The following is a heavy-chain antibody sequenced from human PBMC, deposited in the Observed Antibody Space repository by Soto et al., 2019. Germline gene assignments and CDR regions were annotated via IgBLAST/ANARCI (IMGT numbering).Heavy chain of an antibody. D-gene: IGHD7-27*01. Sequence: QVQLQESGPGLVKPSETLSLTCTVSGDSISTYYWTWIRQSPGKGLEWIAFIYYGGSTNYNPSLKSRVTISVDTSKNQFSVKLNSVTAADTAAYYCARPGRDWGSLDYWGQGTLVTVSS. CDR2: IYYGGST. J-gene: IGHJ4*02. V-gene: IGHV4-59*08. CDR1: GDSISTYY. CDR3: ARPGRDWGSLDY.